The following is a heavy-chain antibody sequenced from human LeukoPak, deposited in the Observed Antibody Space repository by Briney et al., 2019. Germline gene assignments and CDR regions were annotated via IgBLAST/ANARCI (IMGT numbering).Heavy chain of an antibody. CDR1: GGSISSYY. V-gene: IGHV4-59*04. Sequence: SETLSLTCTVSGGSISSYYWSWIRQPPGKGLEWIGNVYDSGSTYYNASLQSRVTISIDTSKNQFSLRLSSVTAADTAMYYCAKSGGYGLIDYWGQGTLVTVSS. CDR3: AKSGGYGLIDY. D-gene: IGHD1-26*01. J-gene: IGHJ4*02. CDR2: VYDSGST.